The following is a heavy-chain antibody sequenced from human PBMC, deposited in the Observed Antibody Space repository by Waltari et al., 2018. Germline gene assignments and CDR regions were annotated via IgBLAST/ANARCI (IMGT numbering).Heavy chain of an antibody. CDR1: GFTFSNAW. J-gene: IGHJ5*02. V-gene: IGHV3-15*01. Sequence: EVQLVESGGGLVKPGGSLRLSCAASGFTFSNAWMRWVRQAPGKGPEWVGRIKSKTDGGTTDYAAPVKGRFTISRDDSKNTLYLQMNSLKTEDTAVYYCTTEVGVSSSSLTDWFDPWGQGTLVTVSS. D-gene: IGHD6-13*01. CDR2: IKSKTDGGTT. CDR3: TTEVGVSSSSLTDWFDP.